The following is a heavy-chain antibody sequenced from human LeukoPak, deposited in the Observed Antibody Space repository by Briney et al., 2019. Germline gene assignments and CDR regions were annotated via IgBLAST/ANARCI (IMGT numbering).Heavy chain of an antibody. V-gene: IGHV3-49*04. D-gene: IGHD6-13*01. CDR3: TRERQYSRCWYSSGSSYLVGMDV. CDR2: IKSKAFGGTA. CDR1: GFTFGDYS. J-gene: IGHJ6*02. Sequence: GGSLRLSCTASGFTFGDYSMTWVRQAPGKGLECVGLIKSKAFGGTAEYAASVKGRFTISRDDSKSIVYLQMNSLKTEYTAVYYCTRERQYSRCWYSSGSSYLVGMDVWGQGTTVTVSS.